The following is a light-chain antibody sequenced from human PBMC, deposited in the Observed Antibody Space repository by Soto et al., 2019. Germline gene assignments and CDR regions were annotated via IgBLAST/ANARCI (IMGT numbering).Light chain of an antibody. J-gene: IGLJ1*01. V-gene: IGLV1-40*01. CDR1: SSNIGARYA. Sequence: QSVLTQPPSVSGAPGQRVTISCTGSSSNIGARYAVHWYQQLPGTAPKLLISSNSNRPSGVPDRFSGSKSGTSASLAITGLQAEDEADYYCQSYDNTLSGFVFGTGTQLTVL. CDR3: QSYDNTLSGFV. CDR2: SNS.